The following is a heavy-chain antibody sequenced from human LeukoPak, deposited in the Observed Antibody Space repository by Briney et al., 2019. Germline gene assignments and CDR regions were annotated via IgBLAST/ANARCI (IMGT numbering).Heavy chain of an antibody. CDR1: GSTFSSYW. Sequence: GGSLRLSCSASGSTFSSYWMHWVRQAPGKGLVWVSRINSDGSSTSYADSVKGRFAISRDNAKNTLYLQMNSLRAEDTAVYYCARGGAAMAYYWGQGTLVTVSS. D-gene: IGHD5-18*01. J-gene: IGHJ4*02. CDR2: INSDGSST. V-gene: IGHV3-74*01. CDR3: ARGGAAMAYY.